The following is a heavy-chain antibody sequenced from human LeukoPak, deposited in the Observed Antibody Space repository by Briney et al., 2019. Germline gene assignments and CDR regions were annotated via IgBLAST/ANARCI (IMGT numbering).Heavy chain of an antibody. J-gene: IGHJ2*01. CDR1: GYTFTGYY. Sequence: GASVKVSCKASGYTFTGYYMHWVRQAPGQGLEWMGWINPNSGGTNYAQKFQGWVTMTRDTSISTAYMGLSRLRSDDTAVYYCARPNSTYSSSWSGGSWYFDLWGRGTLVTVSS. D-gene: IGHD6-13*01. V-gene: IGHV1-2*04. CDR2: INPNSGGT. CDR3: ARPNSTYSSSWSGGSWYFDL.